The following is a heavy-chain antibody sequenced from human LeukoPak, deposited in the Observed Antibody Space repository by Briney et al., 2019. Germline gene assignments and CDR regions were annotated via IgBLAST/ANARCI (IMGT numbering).Heavy chain of an antibody. CDR1: GYTFTSYA. CDR3: ARSRAIGSGWPGNY. J-gene: IGHJ4*02. V-gene: IGHV1-3*01. CDR2: INAGNGNT. D-gene: IGHD6-19*01. Sequence: ASVKVSCKASGYTFTSYAMHWVRQAPGQRLEWMGWINAGNGNTKYSQKFQGRVTITRDTSASTAYMEPSSLRSEDTAVYYCARSRAIGSGWPGNYWGQGTLVTVSS.